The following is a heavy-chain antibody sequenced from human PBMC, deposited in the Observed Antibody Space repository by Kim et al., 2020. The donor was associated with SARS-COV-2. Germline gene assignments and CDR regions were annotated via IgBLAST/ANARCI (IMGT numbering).Heavy chain of an antibody. CDR2: INHSGST. V-gene: IGHV4-34*01. D-gene: IGHD3-10*01. CDR3: ARGRGYGSGSYPPYYYYGMDV. J-gene: IGHJ6*02. CDR1: GGSFSGYY. Sequence: SETLSLTCAVYGGSFSGYYWSWIRQPPGKGLEWIGEINHSGSTNYNPSLKSRVTISVDTSKNQFSLKLSSVTAADTAVYYCARGRGYGSGSYPPYYYYGMDVWGQGTTVTVSS.